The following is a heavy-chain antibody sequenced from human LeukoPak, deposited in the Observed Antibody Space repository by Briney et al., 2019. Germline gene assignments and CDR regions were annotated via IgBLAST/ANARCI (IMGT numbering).Heavy chain of an antibody. CDR2: IGGTGGST. Sequence: GGSLRLSCAASGFTFSSYAMSWVRQAPGKGLEWVSAIGGTGGSTYYADSVKGRFTISRDNSKTTLYLQMNSLRAEDTAVYYCANPPTVTSFDSWGQGTLVTVSS. J-gene: IGHJ4*02. V-gene: IGHV3-23*01. CDR1: GFTFSSYA. D-gene: IGHD4-11*01. CDR3: ANPPTVTSFDS.